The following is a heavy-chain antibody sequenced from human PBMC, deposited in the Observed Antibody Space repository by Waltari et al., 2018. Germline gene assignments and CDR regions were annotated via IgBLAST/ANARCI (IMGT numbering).Heavy chain of an antibody. CDR2: ISWNSGGI. D-gene: IGHD1-26*01. V-gene: IGHV3-9*01. Sequence: EVQLVESGGGLVQPGRSLRLSCAASGFTFDDYAMHWVRQAPGKGLEWVSGISWNSGGIGDADSVKGRFTISRDNAKNSLYLQMNSLRAEDTALYYCAKDGGVGASNYYYMDVWGKGTTVTVSS. CDR1: GFTFDDYA. J-gene: IGHJ6*03. CDR3: AKDGGVGASNYYYMDV.